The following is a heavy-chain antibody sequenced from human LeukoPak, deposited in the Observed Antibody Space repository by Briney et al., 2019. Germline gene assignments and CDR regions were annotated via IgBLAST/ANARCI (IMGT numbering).Heavy chain of an antibody. CDR1: GYSISSGYY. D-gene: IGHD3-10*01. CDR2: IYHSGST. V-gene: IGHV4-38-2*01. Sequence: PSETLSLTCAVSGYSISSGYYWGWIRQPPGKGLEWIGSIYHSGSTYYNPSLKSRVTISVDTSKNQFSLKLSSVTAADTAVYYCARGTNMVRGVTSAADFGYWGQGTLVTVSS. CDR3: ARGTNMVRGVTSAADFGY. J-gene: IGHJ4*02.